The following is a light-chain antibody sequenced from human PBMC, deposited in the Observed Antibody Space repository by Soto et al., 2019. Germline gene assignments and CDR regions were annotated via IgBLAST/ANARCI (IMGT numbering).Light chain of an antibody. CDR3: SSYTTSTTFV. CDR1: SSDVGGYNY. Sequence: QSALTQPASVSGSPGQSITISCTGTSSDVGGYNYVSWYQQHPGKAPKLLISDVTNRPSGVSNRFSGSKSGNTASLAISGLQAEDEAEYYCSSYTTSTTFVFGPGTQLTVL. V-gene: IGLV2-14*03. J-gene: IGLJ1*01. CDR2: DVT.